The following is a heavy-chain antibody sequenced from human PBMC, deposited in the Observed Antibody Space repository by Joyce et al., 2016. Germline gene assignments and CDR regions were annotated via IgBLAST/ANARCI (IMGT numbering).Heavy chain of an antibody. Sequence: KKPGSSVKVSCKASGGTFSSYAISWVRQAPGQGLEWMGEIIPMFGTAKYAQKFQGRVTITADESTSTAYMDLSGLRSEDTAVYYCKRRLSYADGSDIWGQGTMVTVSS. D-gene: IGHD2-2*01. V-gene: IGHV1-69*01. CDR2: IIPMFGTA. CDR3: KRRLSYADGSDI. J-gene: IGHJ3*02. CDR1: GGTFSSYA.